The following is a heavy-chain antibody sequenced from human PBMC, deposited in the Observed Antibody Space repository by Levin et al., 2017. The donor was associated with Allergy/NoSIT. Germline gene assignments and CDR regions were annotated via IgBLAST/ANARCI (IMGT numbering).Heavy chain of an antibody. Sequence: PGGSLRLSCAASGFTFSSYGMHWVRQAPGKGLEWVAVISYDGSNKYYADSVKGRFTISRDNSKNTLYLQMNSLRAEDTAVYYCAKDLVLDFPYYYYYGMDVWGQGTTVTVSS. V-gene: IGHV3-30*18. CDR1: GFTFSSYG. J-gene: IGHJ6*02. CDR2: ISYDGSNK. D-gene: IGHD2-8*02. CDR3: AKDLVLDFPYYYYYGMDV.